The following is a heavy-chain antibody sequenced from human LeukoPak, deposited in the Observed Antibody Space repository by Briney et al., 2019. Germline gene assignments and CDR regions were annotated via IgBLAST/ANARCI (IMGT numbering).Heavy chain of an antibody. CDR1: GGSFSGYY. CDR3: ARGRDRGYENYFDY. V-gene: IGHV4-34*01. Sequence: PSETLSLTCAVCGGSFSGYYWSWIRQPPGKGLEWIGEINHSGSTNYNPSLKSRVTISVDTSKNQFSLKLSSVTAADTAVYYCARGRDRGYENYFDYWGQGTLVTVSS. D-gene: IGHD3-10*01. CDR2: INHSGST. J-gene: IGHJ4*02.